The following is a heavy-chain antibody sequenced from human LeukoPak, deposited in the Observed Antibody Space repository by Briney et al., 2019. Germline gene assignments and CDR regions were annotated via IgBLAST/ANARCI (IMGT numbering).Heavy chain of an antibody. CDR3: ARDSAVAGHFDY. J-gene: IGHJ4*02. Sequence: PGGSLKLSCAASEFNFTMYWMHWVRQAPGKGLVWVSRINNDGSTTSHADSVKGRFTISRDNAKNTLYLQMNSLRAEDTAVYYCARDSAVAGHFDYWGQGTLVTVSS. CDR2: INNDGSTT. CDR1: EFNFTMYW. V-gene: IGHV3-74*01. D-gene: IGHD6-19*01.